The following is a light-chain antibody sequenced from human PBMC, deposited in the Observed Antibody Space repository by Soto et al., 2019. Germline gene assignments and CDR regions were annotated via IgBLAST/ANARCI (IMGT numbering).Light chain of an antibody. CDR2: GAS. Sequence: EIVLTQFPGTLSLSPWERATLSCRAGQSVGDNYLAWYQQKPGQAPRLLIYGASSRATGIPARFSGSGSGTEFTLSISRLQSEDFALYYCQQYYNWRAITFGQGTRLEIK. CDR3: QQYYNWRAIT. V-gene: IGKV3-20*01. CDR1: QSVGDNY. J-gene: IGKJ5*01.